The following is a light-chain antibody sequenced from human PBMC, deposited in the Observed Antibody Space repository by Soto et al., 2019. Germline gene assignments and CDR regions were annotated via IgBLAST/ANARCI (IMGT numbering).Light chain of an antibody. CDR3: QQYGSSGT. J-gene: IGKJ1*01. Sequence: EIVLTQSPGTLSLSPGEGATLSCRASQSVSNNYLAWYQQKPGQAPRLLIYGASNRATGIPDRFSGSGSGTDFTLTISRLEPEDFAVYYCQQYGSSGTFGQGPKVE. CDR2: GAS. CDR1: QSVSNNY. V-gene: IGKV3-20*01.